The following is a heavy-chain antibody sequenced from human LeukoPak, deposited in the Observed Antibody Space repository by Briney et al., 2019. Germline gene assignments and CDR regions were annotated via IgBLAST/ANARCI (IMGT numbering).Heavy chain of an antibody. V-gene: IGHV1-2*02. Sequence: ASVKVSCKASGYTFTGYHMHWVRQAPGQGLEWMGWINPNSGGTNYAQKFQGRVTMTRDTSISTAYMELSRLRSDDTAVYYCARVPVKQQLARYFDYWGQGTLVTVSS. D-gene: IGHD6-13*01. CDR3: ARVPVKQQLARYFDY. J-gene: IGHJ4*02. CDR1: GYTFTGYH. CDR2: INPNSGGT.